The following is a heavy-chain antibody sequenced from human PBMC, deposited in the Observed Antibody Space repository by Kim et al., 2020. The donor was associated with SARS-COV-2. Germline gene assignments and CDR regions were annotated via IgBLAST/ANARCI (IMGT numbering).Heavy chain of an antibody. D-gene: IGHD3-22*01. CDR1: GYTFTSYG. V-gene: IGHV1-18*01. Sequence: ASVKVSCKASGYTFTSYGISWVRQAPGQGLEWMGWISAYNGNTHYAQKLQGRVTMTTDTSTSTAYMEVRRLRSDDTAVYYCARGGSRLNMRVVLMADALDMWGRGTMVSVSS. CDR3: ARGGSRLNMRVVLMADALDM. CDR2: ISAYNGNT. J-gene: IGHJ3*02.